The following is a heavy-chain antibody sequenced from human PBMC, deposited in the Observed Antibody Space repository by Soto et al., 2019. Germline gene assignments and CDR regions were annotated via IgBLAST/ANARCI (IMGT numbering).Heavy chain of an antibody. V-gene: IGHV3-21*01. CDR1: GFTFSSYS. D-gene: IGHD2-15*01. J-gene: IGHJ3*01. CDR3: ARNPRAIVVVVAAHVSDGFDL. CDR2: ISSSSSYI. Sequence: PGGSLRLSCAASGFTFSSYSMNWFRQAPGKGLEWVSSISSSSSYIYYADSVKGRFTISRDNAKNSLYLQMNSLRAEDTAVYYCARNPRAIVVVVAAHVSDGFDLWGQGTMVTVPS.